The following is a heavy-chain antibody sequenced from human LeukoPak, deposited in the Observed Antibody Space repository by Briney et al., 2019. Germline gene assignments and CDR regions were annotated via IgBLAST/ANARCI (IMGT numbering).Heavy chain of an antibody. CDR1: GFTFSSYG. J-gene: IGHJ4*02. CDR2: IRGSGGST. Sequence: GGSLRLSCAASGFTFSSYGMSWVRQAPGKGLEWVSAIRGSGGSTYYTDSVKGRFTISRDNSKNTLYLQMNSLRVEDTAVYYCARGSGYSYGFTGRERTKSRLDYWGQGTLVTVSS. V-gene: IGHV3-23*01. CDR3: ARGSGYSYGFTGRERTKSRLDY. D-gene: IGHD5-18*01.